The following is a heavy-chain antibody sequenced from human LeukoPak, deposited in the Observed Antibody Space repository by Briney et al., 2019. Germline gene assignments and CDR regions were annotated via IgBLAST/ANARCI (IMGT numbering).Heavy chain of an antibody. D-gene: IGHD1-26*01. V-gene: IGHV1-2*02. CDR3: ARAPPGGSYYIGDAFDI. Sequence: ASVKVSCKASGYTFTGYYMHWVRQAPGQGLEWMGWINPNSGGTNYAQKFQGRATMTRDTSISTAYMELSRLRSDDTAVYYCARAPPGGSYYIGDAFDIWGQGTMVTVSS. J-gene: IGHJ3*02. CDR1: GYTFTGYY. CDR2: INPNSGGT.